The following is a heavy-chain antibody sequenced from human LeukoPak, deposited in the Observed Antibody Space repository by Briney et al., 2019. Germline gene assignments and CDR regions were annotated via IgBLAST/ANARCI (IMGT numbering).Heavy chain of an antibody. J-gene: IGHJ6*02. V-gene: IGHV3-74*01. CDR1: GFTFSRYW. CDR3: ARTPFYDILTGYPTWGMDV. CDR2: INIDESRR. Sequence: GGSLRLSCAASGFTFSRYWMHWVRQVPGKGLEWVSRINIDESRRDYADTVKGRFTISRDNAKNTLYLQMNSLRAEDTAVYYCARTPFYDILTGYPTWGMDVWGQGTTVTVSS. D-gene: IGHD3-9*01.